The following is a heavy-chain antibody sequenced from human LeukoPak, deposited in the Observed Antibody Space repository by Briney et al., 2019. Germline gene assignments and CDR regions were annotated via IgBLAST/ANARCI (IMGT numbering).Heavy chain of an antibody. D-gene: IGHD6-13*01. CDR3: ARRAYSSNPGGGWFDP. J-gene: IGHJ5*02. CDR2: IYPGDSDT. CDR1: GYSFTSYW. Sequence: GESLKISCKGSGYSFTSYWIGWVRQMPGKGLEWMGIIYPGDSDTRYSPSFQGQVTISADKSISTAYLQWSSLKASDTAMYYCARRAYSSNPGGGWFDPWGQGTLVTVSS. V-gene: IGHV5-51*01.